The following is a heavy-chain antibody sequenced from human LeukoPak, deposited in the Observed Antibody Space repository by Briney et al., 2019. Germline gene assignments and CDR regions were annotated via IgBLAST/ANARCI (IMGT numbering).Heavy chain of an antibody. J-gene: IGHJ4*02. CDR1: GGSISSYY. D-gene: IGHD3-22*01. CDR3: ARVRDRSSYLYDLDY. CDR2: IHYSGST. Sequence: SETLSLTCTVSGGSISSYYWSWIRQPPGKGLEWIGCIHYSGSTNYNPSLKSRVTISVDTSKNQFSLKLSSVTAADTAVYYCARVRDRSSYLYDLDYWGQETLVTVSS. V-gene: IGHV4-59*01.